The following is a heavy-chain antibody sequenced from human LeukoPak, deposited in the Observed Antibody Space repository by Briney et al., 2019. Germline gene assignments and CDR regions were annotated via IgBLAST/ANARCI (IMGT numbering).Heavy chain of an antibody. D-gene: IGHD3-10*01. Sequence: SETLSLTCAVSGVSISGSGHYWGWIRQPPGKGLEWIGEINHSGSTNYNPSLKSRVTISVDTSKNQFSLKLSSVTAADTAVYYCARVTMVREGDYYYYYYMDVWGKGTTVTVSS. J-gene: IGHJ6*03. CDR1: GVSISGSGHY. CDR3: ARVTMVREGDYYYYYYMDV. CDR2: INHSGST. V-gene: IGHV4-39*07.